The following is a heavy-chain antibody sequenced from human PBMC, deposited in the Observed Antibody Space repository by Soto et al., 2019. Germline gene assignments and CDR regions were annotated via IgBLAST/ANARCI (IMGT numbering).Heavy chain of an antibody. J-gene: IGHJ6*02. D-gene: IGHD1-26*01. CDR3: ARIKWGLNYYNGMDV. Sequence: ASVKVSCKPSGYSFSDYFIQWVRQAPGQGLEWVAWINPKTAATNYAKKFQGRVSLTWDTSSTTAYMELTRLRPDDTAVYYCARIKWGLNYYNGMDVWGQGTTVTVSS. V-gene: IGHV1-2*02. CDR1: GYSFSDYF. CDR2: INPKTAAT.